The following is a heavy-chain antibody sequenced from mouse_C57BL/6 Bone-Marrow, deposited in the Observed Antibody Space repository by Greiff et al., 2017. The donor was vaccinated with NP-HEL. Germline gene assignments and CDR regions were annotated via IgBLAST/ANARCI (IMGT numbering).Heavy chain of an antibody. CDR3: ARYGNYEDWYFDV. CDR2: IHPNSGST. CDR1: GYTFTSYW. J-gene: IGHJ1*03. D-gene: IGHD2-1*01. V-gene: IGHV1-64*01. Sequence: QVQLQQPGAELVKPGASVKLSCKASGYTFTSYWMHWVKQRPGQGLEWIGMIHPNSGSTNYNEKFKSKATLTVDKSSSTAYMQLSSLTSEDSAVYYCARYGNYEDWYFDVWGTGTTVTVSS.